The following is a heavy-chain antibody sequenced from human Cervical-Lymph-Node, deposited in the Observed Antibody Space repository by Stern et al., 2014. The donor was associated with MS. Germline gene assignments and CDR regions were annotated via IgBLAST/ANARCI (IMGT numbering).Heavy chain of an antibody. CDR3: AKICSSSTSNGVDY. D-gene: IGHD6-13*01. V-gene: IGHV3-30*18. CDR1: GFTFSSYG. Sequence: QVQLGQSGGGVVQPGRSLRLSCAASGFTFSSYGMHWVRQAPGKGVEWVAVISNDASQKYYAKSVKGRFTISRDNSKNTLHLQMNSLATEDTGMYYCAKICSSSTSNGVDYWGQGTLVTVSS. CDR2: ISNDASQK. J-gene: IGHJ4*02.